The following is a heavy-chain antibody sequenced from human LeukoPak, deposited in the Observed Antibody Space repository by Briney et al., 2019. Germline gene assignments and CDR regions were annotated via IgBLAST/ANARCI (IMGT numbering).Heavy chain of an antibody. D-gene: IGHD3-16*01. CDR3: ARVWGQNYYYGMDV. CDR2: IKQDGSEK. V-gene: IGHV3-7*01. Sequence: PGGSLRLSCAASGFTFSSYWMSWVRQAPGKGLEWVAIIKQDGSEKYYVDSVKGRFTISRDNAKNSLYLQMNSLRAEDTAVYYCARVWGQNYYYGMDVWGQGTTVTVSS. CDR1: GFTFSSYW. J-gene: IGHJ6*02.